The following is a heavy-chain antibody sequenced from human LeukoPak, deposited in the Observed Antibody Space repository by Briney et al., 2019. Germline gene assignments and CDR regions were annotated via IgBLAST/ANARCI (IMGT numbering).Heavy chain of an antibody. CDR1: GGSVSSNSYY. J-gene: IGHJ4*02. V-gene: IGHV4-61*01. Sequence: SETLSLTCTVSGGSVSSNSYYWSWIRQPPGKGLECIGYLFYSGSTNYNPSLKSRVTISVDTSKDQFSLKLNSVTAADTAVYYCARVRTGSYYIDYWGQGTLVTVSS. D-gene: IGHD1-26*01. CDR3: ARVRTGSYYIDY. CDR2: LFYSGST.